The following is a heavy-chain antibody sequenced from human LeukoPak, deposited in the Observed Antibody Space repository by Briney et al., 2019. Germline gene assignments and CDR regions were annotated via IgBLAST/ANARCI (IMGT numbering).Heavy chain of an antibody. Sequence: ASAKLAYQASGYTFTCNGITWARHATGQGLEWMGWIIVYNGNTNYARKLQGRVTMTTDTSTSTAYMELRSLGSDDTAVYYCARDLRSDGMAVGGYWGQGTLVTVSS. V-gene: IGHV1-18*01. CDR1: GYTFTCNG. CDR2: IIVYNGNT. D-gene: IGHD6-19*01. J-gene: IGHJ4*02. CDR3: ARDLRSDGMAVGGY.